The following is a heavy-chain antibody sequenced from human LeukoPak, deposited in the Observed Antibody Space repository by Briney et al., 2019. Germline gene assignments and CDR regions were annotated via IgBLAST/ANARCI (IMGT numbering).Heavy chain of an antibody. J-gene: IGHJ4*02. V-gene: IGHV3-23*01. CDR1: GFTFSSYA. CDR2: ISGSGGST. Sequence: TGGSLRLSCAASGFTFSSYAMSWVRQAPGKGLEWVSAISGSGGSTYYADSVKGRFTISRDNSKNTLYLQMNSLRAEDTAVYYRAKMAPFCYDFWSGHKYYFDYWGQGTLVTVSS. CDR3: AKMAPFCYDFWSGHKYYFDY. D-gene: IGHD3-3*01.